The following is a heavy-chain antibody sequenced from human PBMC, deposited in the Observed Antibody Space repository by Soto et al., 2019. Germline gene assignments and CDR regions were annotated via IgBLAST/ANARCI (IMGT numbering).Heavy chain of an antibody. CDR2: ISAYNGNT. J-gene: IGHJ4*02. CDR1: GYTFTSYG. CDR3: ARDTEIYSSSNPILFDY. V-gene: IGHV1-18*01. D-gene: IGHD6-6*01. Sequence: GASVKVSCKASGYTFTSYGISWVRQAPGQGLEWMGWISAYNGNTNYAQKLQGRVTMTTDTSTSTAYMELRSLRSDDTAVYYCARDTEIYSSSNPILFDYWGQGTLVTVSS.